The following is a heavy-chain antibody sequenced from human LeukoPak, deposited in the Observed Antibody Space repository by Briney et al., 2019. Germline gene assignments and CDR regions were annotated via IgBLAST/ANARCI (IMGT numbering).Heavy chain of an antibody. Sequence: GESLKISCKGSGXSFTSYWIGWVRQMPGKGLEWMGIIYPGDSDTKYSPSFQGQVTISADKSISTAYLQWSSLKASDPAMYYCARGGGGQQLVHRLWFDPWGQGTLVTVSS. J-gene: IGHJ5*02. CDR1: GXSFTSYW. D-gene: IGHD6-13*01. V-gene: IGHV5-51*01. CDR3: ARGGGGQQLVHRLWFDP. CDR2: IYPGDSDT.